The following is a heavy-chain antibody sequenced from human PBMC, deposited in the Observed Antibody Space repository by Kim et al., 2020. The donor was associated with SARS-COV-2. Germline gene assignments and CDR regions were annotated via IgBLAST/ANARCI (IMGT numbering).Heavy chain of an antibody. D-gene: IGHD2-15*01. Sequence: SETLSLTCSVSGGSLIGHYWNWLRQPPGKGLEWIGHIYNTENTNYNPSLKSRVTISVDTSKNQFSLTLTSVTAADTAVYYCSKAWSAAPNWFAPWGQGTLVTVSS. CDR3: SKAWSAAPNWFAP. CDR1: GGSLIGHY. CDR2: IYNTENT. V-gene: IGHV4-59*11. J-gene: IGHJ5*02.